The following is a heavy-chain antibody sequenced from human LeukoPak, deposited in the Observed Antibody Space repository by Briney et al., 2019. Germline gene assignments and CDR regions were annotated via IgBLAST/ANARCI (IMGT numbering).Heavy chain of an antibody. CDR1: GGSINSGGYY. D-gene: IGHD6-13*01. J-gene: IGHJ4*02. V-gene: IGHV4-31*03. CDR3: GRRETAAGLFDY. Sequence: SQTLSLTCTVSGGSINSGGYYWSWIRQHPGRGLEWIGYIYYSGGTYYNPSIRSRATISQDTSKNQFSLKLSSVTAADTAVYYWGRRETAAGLFDYWGQGNLVTGSS. CDR2: IYYSGGT.